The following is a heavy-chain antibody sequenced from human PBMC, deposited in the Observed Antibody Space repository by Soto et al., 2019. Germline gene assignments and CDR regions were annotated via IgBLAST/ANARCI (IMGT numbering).Heavy chain of an antibody. Sequence: QVQLVESGGGGVQPGRSLRLSCAESGFTFSSYGMHWVRQSPGKGLEWVAVISYDGSNEYDGDSVKGRFTISRDNSKNTLYLQMNSLRAEDTAVYYCAKRVDSGAGSYSLGCDFWGQGTLVTVSS. CDR2: ISYDGSNE. D-gene: IGHD3-10*01. CDR3: AKRVDSGAGSYSLGCDF. J-gene: IGHJ4*02. CDR1: GFTFSSYG. V-gene: IGHV3-30*18.